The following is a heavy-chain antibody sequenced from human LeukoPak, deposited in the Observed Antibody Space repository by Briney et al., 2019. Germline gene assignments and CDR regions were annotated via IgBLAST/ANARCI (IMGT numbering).Heavy chain of an antibody. CDR3: TRIRSGSQEY. CDR2: INSDGSST. V-gene: IGHV3-74*01. Sequence: GGSLRLSCAATGFTFSSYWMHWVRQAPGKGLVWVSRINSDGSSTSYADSVKGRFTISRDNAKNTLYLQMNSLRAEDTALYYCTRIRSGSQEYWGQGTLVTVSS. CDR1: GFTFSSYW. D-gene: IGHD1-26*01. J-gene: IGHJ4*02.